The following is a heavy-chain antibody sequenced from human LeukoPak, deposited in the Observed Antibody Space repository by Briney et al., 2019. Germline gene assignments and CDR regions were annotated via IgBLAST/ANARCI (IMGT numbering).Heavy chain of an antibody. CDR1: GFTFSSYR. CDR3: ARDRRGEMVFDY. D-gene: IGHD5-24*01. V-gene: IGHV3-21*01. J-gene: IGHJ4*02. CDR2: ISSSSNYI. Sequence: GGSLRLSCAASGFTFSSYRMSWVRQAPGEGLEWVSFISSSSNYIHYVDSVKGRFTISRDNAKNSLYLQMNSLRAEDTAVYYCARDRRGEMVFDYWGQGTLVTVSS.